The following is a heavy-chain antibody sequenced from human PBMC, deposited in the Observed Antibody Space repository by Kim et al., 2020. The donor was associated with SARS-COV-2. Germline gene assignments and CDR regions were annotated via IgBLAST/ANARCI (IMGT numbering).Heavy chain of an antibody. V-gene: IGHV7-4-1*02. CDR3: AYVRGPLCASDI. J-gene: IGHJ3*02. Sequence: PVKVSCKTSGYTFTTYAMNWVRQAPGQGLEWMGWFNPNTGNPTYAQGFTGRFVFSLDTSVNTAYLQINSLKAADTAPCFCAYVRGPLCASDIWGQGTTVTVPS. CDR2: FNPNTGNP. D-gene: IGHD3-16*01. CDR1: GYTFTTYA.